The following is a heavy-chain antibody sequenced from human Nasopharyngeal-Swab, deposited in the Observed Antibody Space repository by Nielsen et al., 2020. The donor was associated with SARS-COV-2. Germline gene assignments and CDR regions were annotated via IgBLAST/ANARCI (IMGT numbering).Heavy chain of an antibody. V-gene: IGHV1-18*01. CDR3: ARDLEEVVVVPAATTNWFDP. J-gene: IGHJ5*02. CDR1: GYTFTSYG. CDR2: ISAYNGNT. Sequence: ASVKVSCKASGYTFTSYGISWVRQAPGQGLEWMGWISAYNGNTNYAQKLQGRVTMTTDTSTSTAYMELRSLRSDDTAVYYCARDLEEVVVVPAATTNWFDPWGQGTLVTVSS. D-gene: IGHD2-2*01.